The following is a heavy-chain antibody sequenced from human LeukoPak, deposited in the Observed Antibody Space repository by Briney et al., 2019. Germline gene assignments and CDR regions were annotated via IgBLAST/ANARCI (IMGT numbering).Heavy chain of an antibody. CDR3: ARFSGYADAFDI. D-gene: IGHD3-22*01. CDR1: GFIFSDHY. Sequence: GGSVRLSCTASGFIFSDHYMDWVRQGPGKGLEWVGRIRNKASTYTTEYAASVKGRFTISRDDSQNSLYLQMNTLKTEDTAVYYCARFSGYADAFDIWGQGTMVTVSS. J-gene: IGHJ3*02. CDR2: IRNKASTYTT. V-gene: IGHV3-72*01.